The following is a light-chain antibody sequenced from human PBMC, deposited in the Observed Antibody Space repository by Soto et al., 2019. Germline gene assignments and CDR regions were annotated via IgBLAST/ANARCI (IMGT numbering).Light chain of an antibody. CDR1: GSNVGNNF. CDR2: DDN. CDR3: GARDSSLSVVV. V-gene: IGLV1-51*01. J-gene: IGLJ3*02. Sequence: QSVLTQPPSVSAAPGQRVTISCSGSGSNVGNNFVAWYQQLPGTAPKLLIYDDNKRPSGIPDRFSASKSGASATLGITGLQTGDEADYYCGARDSSLSVVVLGGGTKLTVL.